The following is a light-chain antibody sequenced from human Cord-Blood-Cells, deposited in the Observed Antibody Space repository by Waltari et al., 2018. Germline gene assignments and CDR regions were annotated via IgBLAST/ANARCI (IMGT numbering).Light chain of an antibody. Sequence: QSALTQPASVSGSPGQSITISCTGTSSDVGSYNLGSWYQQHPGKAPKLMIYEGSKRPSGVSNRFSGSKSGNTASLTISGLQAEDEADYYCCSYAGSGTVVFGGGTKLTVL. V-gene: IGLV2-23*01. CDR2: EGS. J-gene: IGLJ2*01. CDR3: CSYAGSGTVV. CDR1: SSDVGSYNL.